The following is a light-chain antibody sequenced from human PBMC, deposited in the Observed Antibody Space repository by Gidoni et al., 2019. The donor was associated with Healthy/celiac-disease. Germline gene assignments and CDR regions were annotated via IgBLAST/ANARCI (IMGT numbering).Light chain of an antibody. CDR3: QQRSNWPLWT. Sequence: EIVLTQSPATLSLSPVERATFSCMASQSVSSYLAWYQQKPVQAPRLLIYDASNRATGIPARFSGSGSGTDFTLTISSLEPEDFAVYYCQQRSNWPLWTFGQGTKVEIK. V-gene: IGKV3-11*01. J-gene: IGKJ1*01. CDR1: QSVSSY. CDR2: DAS.